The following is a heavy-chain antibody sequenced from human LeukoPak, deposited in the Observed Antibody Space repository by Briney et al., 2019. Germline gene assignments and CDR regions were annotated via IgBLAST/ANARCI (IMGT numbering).Heavy chain of an antibody. V-gene: IGHV3-13*01. J-gene: IGHJ4*02. CDR1: GFTFSNYD. D-gene: IGHD6-13*01. Sequence: PGGSLRLSCAASGFTFSNYDMHWVRQATGKGLEWVSGIGTAGDIYYPGSVKGRFTISRDNAKNSLYLQMNSLRAEDTAVYYCARAPGAAAAPSYNYWGQGTLVTVSS. CDR2: IGTAGDI. CDR3: ARAPGAAAAPSYNY.